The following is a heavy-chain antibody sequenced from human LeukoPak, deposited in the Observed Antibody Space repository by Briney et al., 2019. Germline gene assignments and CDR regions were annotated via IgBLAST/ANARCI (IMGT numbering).Heavy chain of an antibody. J-gene: IGHJ4*02. CDR3: AKQVGPTIDY. V-gene: IGHV3-23*01. CDR2: ITGAGGST. CDR1: GFTFSSYA. Sequence: GGSLRLSCAASGFTFSSYAMIWVRQAPGKGLEWVSGITGAGGSTLYADSVKGRLTISRDNSKNTLFLQINSLRAEDTAVYYCAKQVGPTIDYWGQGTLVTVSS. D-gene: IGHD1-26*01.